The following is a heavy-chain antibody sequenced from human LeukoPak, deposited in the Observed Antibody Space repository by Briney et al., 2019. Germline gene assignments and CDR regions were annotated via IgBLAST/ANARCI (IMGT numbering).Heavy chain of an antibody. CDR3: ARDGSGSGWFCYFDY. J-gene: IGHJ4*02. CDR2: ISAYNGNT. Sequence: EASVTVSCKASGYTFTSYGISWVRQAPGQGLEWMGWISAYNGNTNYAQKLQGRVTMTTDTSTSTAYMELRSLRSDDTAVYYCARDGSGSGWFCYFDYWGQGTLVTVSS. CDR1: GYTFTSYG. V-gene: IGHV1-18*04. D-gene: IGHD6-19*01.